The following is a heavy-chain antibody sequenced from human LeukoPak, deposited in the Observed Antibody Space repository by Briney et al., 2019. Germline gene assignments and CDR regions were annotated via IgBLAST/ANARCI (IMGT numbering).Heavy chain of an antibody. V-gene: IGHV3-21*01. J-gene: IGHJ4*02. CDR3: ARDSSSAIFGVVIHY. Sequence: GGSLILSCAASGFTFSSYSMNWVRQAPGKGLEWVSSISSSSSYIYYADSVKGRFTISRDNAKNSLYLQMNSLRAEDTAVYYCARDSSSAIFGVVIHYWGQGTLVTVSS. CDR1: GFTFSSYS. CDR2: ISSSSSYI. D-gene: IGHD3-3*01.